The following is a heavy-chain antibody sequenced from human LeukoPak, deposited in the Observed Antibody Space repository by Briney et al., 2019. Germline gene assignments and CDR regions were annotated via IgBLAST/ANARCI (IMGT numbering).Heavy chain of an antibody. CDR1: GYSISSDYY. J-gene: IGHJ4*02. Sequence: PSETLSLTCSVSGYSISSDYYWGCIRQPPGKGLEWIGSIYYSWDTYYNPSLKSRVTISVDTSKNQFSLKLSSVTAADTAVYYCATTSYYYDSPDYWGQGTLVTVSS. CDR2: IYYSWDT. CDR3: ATTSYYYDSPDY. V-gene: IGHV4-38-2*02. D-gene: IGHD3-22*01.